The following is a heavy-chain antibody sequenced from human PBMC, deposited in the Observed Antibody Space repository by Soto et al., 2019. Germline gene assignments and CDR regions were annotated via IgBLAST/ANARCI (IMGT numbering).Heavy chain of an antibody. J-gene: IGHJ3*02. CDR3: ATDPRFPRVHAFDI. V-gene: IGHV1-24*01. D-gene: IGHD3-3*01. Sequence: ASVKVSCKVSGYTLTELSMHWVRQAPGKGLEWMGGFDPEDGETIYAQKFQGRVTMTEDTSTDTAYMELSSLRSEDTAVYYCATDPRFPRVHAFDIWGQGTRVTVSS. CDR2: FDPEDGET. CDR1: GYTLTELS.